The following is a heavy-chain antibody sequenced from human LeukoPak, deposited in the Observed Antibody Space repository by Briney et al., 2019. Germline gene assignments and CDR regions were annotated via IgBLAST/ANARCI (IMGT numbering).Heavy chain of an antibody. D-gene: IGHD3-3*01. V-gene: IGHV3-74*01. Sequence: GGSLRLSCAASGFTFSSNWMHWVRQAPGKGLVWVSRINGDGSTINYADSVKGRFTISRDNSKNLLFLQMNSLRAEDTAVYYCAKVGVAKKQYYFDSWGQGTLVTVS. J-gene: IGHJ4*02. CDR1: GFTFSSNW. CDR2: INGDGSTI. CDR3: AKVGVAKKQYYFDS.